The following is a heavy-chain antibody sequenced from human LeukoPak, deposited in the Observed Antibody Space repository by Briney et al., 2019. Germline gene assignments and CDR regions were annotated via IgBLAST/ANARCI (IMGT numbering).Heavy chain of an antibody. V-gene: IGHV4-31*03. D-gene: IGHD1-1*01. CDR1: GGSISSGGYY. J-gene: IGHJ4*02. CDR2: IYYSGST. CDR3: ARRNERTVVFDY. Sequence: PSQTLSLTCTVSGGSISSGGYYWSWIRQHPGKGLERIGYIYYSGSTYYNPSLKSRVTISVDTSKNQFSLKLSSVTAADTAVYYCARRNERTVVFDYWGQGTLFTVSS.